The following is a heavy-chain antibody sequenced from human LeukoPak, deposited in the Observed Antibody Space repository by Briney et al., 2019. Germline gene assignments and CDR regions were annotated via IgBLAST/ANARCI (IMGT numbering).Heavy chain of an antibody. CDR2: ISYDGSNK. J-gene: IGHJ6*02. Sequence: GGSLRLSCAASGFTFSSYAMHWVRQAPGKGLERVAVISYDGSNKYYADSVKGRFTISRDNSKNTLYLQMNSLRAEDTAVYYCAKDRVGATILYYYYGMDVWGQGTTVTVSS. V-gene: IGHV3-30-3*01. D-gene: IGHD1-26*01. CDR1: GFTFSSYA. CDR3: AKDRVGATILYYYYGMDV.